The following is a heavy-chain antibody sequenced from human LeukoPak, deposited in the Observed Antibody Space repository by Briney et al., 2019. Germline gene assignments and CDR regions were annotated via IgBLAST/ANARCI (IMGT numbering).Heavy chain of an antibody. D-gene: IGHD2-2*01. J-gene: IGHJ4*02. CDR3: ARWAGYCSSATCPYYLGF. CDR2: ITPIVGIA. V-gene: IGHV1-69*04. Sequence: ASVKVSCKASGGTFSSYAISWVRQAPGQGLEWMGRITPIVGIANYAQNFQGRVTITADKSTSTAYMELSSLRSEDTAVYYCARWAGYCSSATCPYYLGFWGQGTLVTVSS. CDR1: GGTFSSYA.